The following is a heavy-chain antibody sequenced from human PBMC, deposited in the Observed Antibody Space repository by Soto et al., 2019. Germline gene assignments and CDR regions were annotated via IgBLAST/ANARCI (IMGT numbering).Heavy chain of an antibody. CDR3: ARDTRVKQWLEIDY. CDR2: ISAYNGNT. J-gene: IGHJ4*02. Sequence: GASVKVSCKASGYTFTSYGISWVRQAPGQGLEWMGWISAYNGNTNYAQKLQGRVTMTTDTSTSTAYMELRSLRSDDTAVYYCARDTRVKQWLEIDYWGQGTLVTVSS. CDR1: GYTFTSYG. V-gene: IGHV1-18*01. D-gene: IGHD6-19*01.